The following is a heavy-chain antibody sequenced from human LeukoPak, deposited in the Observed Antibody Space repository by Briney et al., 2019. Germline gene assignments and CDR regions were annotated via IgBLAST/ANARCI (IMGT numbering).Heavy chain of an antibody. CDR3: AKVSGDLLEYFQH. Sequence: QTGGSLRLSCAASGFTFSSYAMSWVRQAPGKGLEWVSAISGSGGSTYYADSVKGRFTISRDSSKNTLYLQMNSLRAEDTAVYYCAKVSGDLLEYFQHWGQGTLVTVSS. V-gene: IGHV3-23*01. CDR2: ISGSGGST. CDR1: GFTFSSYA. J-gene: IGHJ1*01. D-gene: IGHD4-17*01.